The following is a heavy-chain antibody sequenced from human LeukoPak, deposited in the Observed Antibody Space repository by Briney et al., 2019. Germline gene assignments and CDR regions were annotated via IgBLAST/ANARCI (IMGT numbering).Heavy chain of an antibody. J-gene: IGHJ4*02. CDR2: INYSGST. D-gene: IGHD3-22*01. Sequence: SETLSLTCAVYGGSFSGYYWSWIRQPPGKGLEWIGEINYSGSTNYNPSLKSRVTISVDTSKNQFSLKLSSVTAADTAVYYCARGPPYDSSGYSYFFDYWGQGTLVTVSS. V-gene: IGHV4-34*01. CDR3: ARGPPYDSSGYSYFFDY. CDR1: GGSFSGYY.